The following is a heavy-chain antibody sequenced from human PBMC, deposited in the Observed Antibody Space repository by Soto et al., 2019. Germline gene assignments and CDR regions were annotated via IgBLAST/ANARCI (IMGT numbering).Heavy chain of an antibody. J-gene: IGHJ6*03. CDR2: IWYDGSNK. Sequence: GGSLRLSCVASGFTFSSYGMHWVRQAPGKGLEWVAVIWYDGSNKYYADSVKGRFTISRDNSKNTLYLQMNSLRAEDTAVYYCARGGDIVATSKTYYYYYYMDVWGKGTTVTVSS. CDR1: GFTFSSYG. CDR3: ARGGDIVATSKTYYYYYYMDV. V-gene: IGHV3-33*01. D-gene: IGHD5-12*01.